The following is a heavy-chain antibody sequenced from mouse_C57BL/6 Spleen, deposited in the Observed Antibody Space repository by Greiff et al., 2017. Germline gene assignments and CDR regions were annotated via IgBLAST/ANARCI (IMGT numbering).Heavy chain of an antibody. Sequence: QVQLQQSGAELVKPGASVKISCKASGYAFSSYWMNWVKQRPGKGLEWIGQIYPGDGDTNYNGKFKGKATLTADKSSSTAYMQLSSLTSEDSAVYFCARGAYDGYYEETYYGDYGGQGTTLTVSS. CDR2: IYPGDGDT. V-gene: IGHV1-80*01. D-gene: IGHD2-3*01. CDR3: ARGAYDGYYEETYYGDY. J-gene: IGHJ2*01. CDR1: GYAFSSYW.